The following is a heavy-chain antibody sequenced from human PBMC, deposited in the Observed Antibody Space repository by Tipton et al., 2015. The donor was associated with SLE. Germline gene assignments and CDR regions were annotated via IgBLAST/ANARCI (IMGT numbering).Heavy chain of an antibody. J-gene: IGHJ2*01. CDR2: IYSSGSD. D-gene: IGHD1-26*01. CDR1: GDSISSGSYY. Sequence: TLSLTCIVSGDSISSGSYYWSWIRQPAGKGLEWIGRIYSSGSDNYNPSLRSRASIPVDTPKNQFSLKLNSVTAADTAVYFCARDPPYYLWGRGTLVTVSS. CDR3: ARDPPYYL. V-gene: IGHV4-61*02.